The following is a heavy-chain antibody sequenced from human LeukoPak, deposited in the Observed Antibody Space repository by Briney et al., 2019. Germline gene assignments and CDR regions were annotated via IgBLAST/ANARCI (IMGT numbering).Heavy chain of an antibody. CDR2: IYYSGST. J-gene: IGHJ4*02. V-gene: IGHV4-31*03. D-gene: IGHD3-3*01. CDR1: GGSISSGGYY. Sequence: TSETLSLTCTVSGGSISSGGYYWSWIRQHPGKGLEWIGYIYYSGSTYYNPSLKSRVTTSVDTSKNQFSLKLSSVTAADTAVYYCARIDYDFWSGYKDVEDYWGQGTLVTVSS. CDR3: ARIDYDFWSGYKDVEDY.